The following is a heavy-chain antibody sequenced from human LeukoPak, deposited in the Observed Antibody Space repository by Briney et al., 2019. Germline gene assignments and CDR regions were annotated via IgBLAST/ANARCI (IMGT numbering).Heavy chain of an antibody. Sequence: SVKVSCKASGGTFSSYAISWVRQPPGQGLEWMGRIIPIFGIANYAQKFQGRVTITADKATSTAYMELSSLRSEDTAVYYCARHIVVVPAASGVLDYWGQGTLVTVSS. V-gene: IGHV1-69*04. CDR2: IIPIFGIA. CDR1: GGTFSSYA. CDR3: ARHIVVVPAASGVLDY. J-gene: IGHJ4*02. D-gene: IGHD2-2*01.